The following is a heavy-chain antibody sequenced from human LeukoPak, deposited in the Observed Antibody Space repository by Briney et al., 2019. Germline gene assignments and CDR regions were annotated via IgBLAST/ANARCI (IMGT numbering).Heavy chain of an antibody. Sequence: GGSLRLSCAASGFIFNNYEMNWVRQAPGKGLEWVSYISISGRSIYYADSVRGRFTISRDNAKNSLYLQMDSLGPDDTAVYYCARDPYSGNYGNDYYYYMDVWGKGTTVTISS. CDR1: GFIFNNYE. CDR2: ISISGRSI. D-gene: IGHD1-26*01. V-gene: IGHV3-48*03. CDR3: ARDPYSGNYGNDYYYYMDV. J-gene: IGHJ6*03.